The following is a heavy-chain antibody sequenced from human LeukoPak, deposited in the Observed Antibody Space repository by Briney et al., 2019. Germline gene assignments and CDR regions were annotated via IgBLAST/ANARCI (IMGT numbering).Heavy chain of an antibody. Sequence: ASVKVSCKASGDTFTGYYMHWVRQAPGQGLEWMGWINPNSGGTNYAQKFQGRVTMTRDTSISTAYMELSRLRSDDTAVYYCAREYCSSTSCYLYYYYGMDVWGQGTTVTVSS. V-gene: IGHV1-2*02. J-gene: IGHJ6*02. D-gene: IGHD2-2*01. CDR3: AREYCSSTSCYLYYYYGMDV. CDR2: INPNSGGT. CDR1: GDTFTGYY.